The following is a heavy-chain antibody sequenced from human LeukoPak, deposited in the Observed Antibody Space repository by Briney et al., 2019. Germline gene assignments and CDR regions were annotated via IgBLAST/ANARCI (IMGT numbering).Heavy chain of an antibody. CDR1: GFTFSSYW. Sequence: GGSLRLSCAASGFTFSSYWMSWVRQAPGKGLEWVANIKQDGSEKYYVDSVKGRFTTSRDNAKNSLYLQMNSLRAEDTAVYYCARDGPYYYGSGIDYWGQGTLVTVSS. CDR2: IKQDGSEK. D-gene: IGHD3-10*01. CDR3: ARDGPYYYGSGIDY. V-gene: IGHV3-7*03. J-gene: IGHJ4*02.